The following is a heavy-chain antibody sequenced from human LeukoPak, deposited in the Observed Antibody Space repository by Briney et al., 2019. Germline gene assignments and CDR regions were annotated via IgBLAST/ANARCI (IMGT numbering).Heavy chain of an antibody. CDR2: INPNSGGT. D-gene: IGHD5-24*01. CDR1: GYTFTGYY. V-gene: IGHV1-2*06. CDR3: ARNVEMTYYFDY. Sequence: ASVKVSCKASGYTFTGYYMHWVRQAPGQGLEWMGRINPNSGGTNYAQKLQGRVTMTTDTSTSTAYMELRGLRSDDTAVYYCARNVEMTYYFDYWGQGTLVTVSS. J-gene: IGHJ4*02.